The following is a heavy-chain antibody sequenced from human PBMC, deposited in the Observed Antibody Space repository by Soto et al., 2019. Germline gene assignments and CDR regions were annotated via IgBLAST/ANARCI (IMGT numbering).Heavy chain of an antibody. V-gene: IGHV1-18*04. CDR2: ISAYNGNT. CDR3: ARMVDYYDSSGYLGY. Sequence: QVQLVQSGAEVKKPGASVKVSCKASGYTFTSYGISWVRQAPGQGLEWMGWISAYNGNTNYAQKLQGRVTMTTDTSTSIAYMELRSLRSDDTAVYYCARMVDYYDSSGYLGYWGQGTLVTVSS. J-gene: IGHJ4*02. D-gene: IGHD3-22*01. CDR1: GYTFTSYG.